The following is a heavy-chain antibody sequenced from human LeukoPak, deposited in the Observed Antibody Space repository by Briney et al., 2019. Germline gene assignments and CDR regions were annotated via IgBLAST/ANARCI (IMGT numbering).Heavy chain of an antibody. CDR1: GFTFSSYA. CDR3: AKGIFSGDYGAFEF. J-gene: IGHJ4*02. CDR2: ISGSGGYT. Sequence: GGSLRLSCAASGFTFSSYAMSWVRQAPGKGLEWVSGISGSGGYTYYADSVKGRFTISRDNSRNTLYLQMNSLRAEDTAVYYCAKGIFSGDYGAFEFWGQGTLVTVSS. V-gene: IGHV3-23*01. D-gene: IGHD4-17*01.